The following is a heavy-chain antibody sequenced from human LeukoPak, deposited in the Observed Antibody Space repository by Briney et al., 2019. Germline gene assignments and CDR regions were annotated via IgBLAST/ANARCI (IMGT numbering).Heavy chain of an antibody. CDR3: GRVRTGNTGSPEYFED. Sequence: SETLSLTCTVSGGSISSYYWNWIRQPAGKGLEWIGRIYTTGNTNYNPSLKSRVTISADTSKNQFSLRLNSVTAADTAVYFCGRVRTGNTGSPEYFEDWGQGTLVTVSS. J-gene: IGHJ1*01. V-gene: IGHV4-4*07. CDR2: IYTTGNT. D-gene: IGHD5-12*01. CDR1: GGSISSYY.